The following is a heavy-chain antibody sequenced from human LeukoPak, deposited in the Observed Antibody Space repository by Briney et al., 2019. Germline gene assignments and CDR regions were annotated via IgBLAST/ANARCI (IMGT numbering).Heavy chain of an antibody. CDR2: INKDGSEK. D-gene: IGHD1-1*01. J-gene: IGHJ4*02. CDR3: ARWPGTFDY. Sequence: GGSLRLSCAASGFTVSSNYMSWVRQAPGKGLEWVANINKDGSEKFYVDSVKGRFTISRDNAKNSLYLQMNSLRAEDTAVYYCARWPGTFDYWGQGTLVTVSS. V-gene: IGHV3-7*01. CDR1: GFTVSSNY.